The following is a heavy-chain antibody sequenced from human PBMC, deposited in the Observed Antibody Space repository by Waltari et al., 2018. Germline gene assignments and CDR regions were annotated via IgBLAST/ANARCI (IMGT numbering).Heavy chain of an antibody. V-gene: IGHV4-59*01. Sequence: QVQLQESGPGLVKPSETLSLPCSVSDGPITDYHWSWIRQPPGKALEWIGYIENSGNTNYNPSLKSRVTMSRDTSKNQVSLKVNSVTAADTAVYYCARHLGWGNYFYMDVWGKGSTVIVSS. D-gene: IGHD6-19*01. CDR2: IENSGNT. CDR1: DGPITDYH. J-gene: IGHJ6*03. CDR3: ARHLGWGNYFYMDV.